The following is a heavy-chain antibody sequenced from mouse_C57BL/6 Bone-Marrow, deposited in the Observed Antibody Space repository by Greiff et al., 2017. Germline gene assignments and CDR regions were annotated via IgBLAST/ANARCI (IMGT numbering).Heavy chain of an antibody. J-gene: IGHJ3*01. Sequence: VQLQQSGAELARPGASVKLSCKASGYTFTSYGISWVKQRTGQGLEWIGEVYPRSGNPYYNEKFKGKATLTADKSSSTAYMELRSLTAEDSAVYFCAKRDYYGSSYAYWGQGTLVTVSA. CDR1: GYTFTSYG. V-gene: IGHV1-81*01. D-gene: IGHD1-1*01. CDR2: VYPRSGNP. CDR3: AKRDYYGSSYAY.